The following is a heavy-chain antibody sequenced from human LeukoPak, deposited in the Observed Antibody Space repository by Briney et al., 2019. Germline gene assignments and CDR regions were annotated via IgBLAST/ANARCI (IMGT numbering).Heavy chain of an antibody. V-gene: IGHV3-53*01. CDR2: IYSGGST. Sequence: GGSLRLSCAASGFTVSSNYMSWVRQAPGKGLEWVSVIYSGGSTYYADSVKGRFTISRDNSKNTLYLQMNSLRAEDTAVYYCAREGPGIVGASMDVWGQGTTVTVSS. J-gene: IGHJ6*02. CDR3: AREGPGIVGASMDV. CDR1: GFTVSSNY. D-gene: IGHD1-26*01.